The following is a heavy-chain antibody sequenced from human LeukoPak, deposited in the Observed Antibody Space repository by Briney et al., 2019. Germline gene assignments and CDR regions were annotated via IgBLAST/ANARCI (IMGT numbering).Heavy chain of an antibody. CDR1: GFTFGDYA. CDR2: IRSKAYGGTT. Sequence: PGGSLRLSCTASGFTFGDYAMSWVRQAPGKGLERVGFIRSKAYGGTTEYAASVKGRFTISRDDSKSIAYLQMNSLKTEDTAVYYCTSIPLGGGSGMKKGFDPWGKGTLVTVSS. D-gene: IGHD3-10*01. J-gene: IGHJ5*02. V-gene: IGHV3-49*04. CDR3: TSIPLGGGSGMKKGFDP.